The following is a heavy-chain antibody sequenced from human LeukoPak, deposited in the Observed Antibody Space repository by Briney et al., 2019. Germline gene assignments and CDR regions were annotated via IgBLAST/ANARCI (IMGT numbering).Heavy chain of an antibody. D-gene: IGHD1-1*01. CDR1: GYTFTNLD. V-gene: IGHV1-8*01. CDR3: ASNPPNTGDFYY. J-gene: IGHJ4*02. Sequence: ASVKVSCKTSGYTFTNLDINWLRQAPGQGLEWMGWMSPNSGDTGYAQKFQGRVSMTRDIYKSTAYMELSSLRSEDTAIYYCASNPPNTGDFYYWGLGTLVTVSS. CDR2: MSPNSGDT.